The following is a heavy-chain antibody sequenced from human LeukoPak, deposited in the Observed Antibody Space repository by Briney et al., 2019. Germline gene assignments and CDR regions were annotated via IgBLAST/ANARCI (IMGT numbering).Heavy chain of an antibody. Sequence: GGSLRLSCAVSGFAFGSEAMSWVRQSPARGLEWVASISPGGGTTYYADSVKGRFTISRDNSKNTLYLQMNSLRAEDTAVYYCARGMRWLQVGYYFDYWGQGTLVTVSS. J-gene: IGHJ4*02. CDR1: GFAFGSEA. CDR2: ISPGGGTT. D-gene: IGHD5-24*01. CDR3: ARGMRWLQVGYYFDY. V-gene: IGHV3-23*01.